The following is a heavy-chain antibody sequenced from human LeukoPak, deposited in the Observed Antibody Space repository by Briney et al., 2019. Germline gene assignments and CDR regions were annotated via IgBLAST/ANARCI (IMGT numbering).Heavy chain of an antibody. CDR2: IYYSGST. CDR1: GGSISSSSYY. CDR3: ARQSPPYGYCSSTSCYTSNWFDP. Sequence: PSETLSLTCTVSGGSISSSSYYWGWIRHPPGKGLEWIGSIYYSGSTYYNPSLKSRVTISVDTSKNQFSLKLSSVTAADTAVYYCARQSPPYGYCSSTSCYTSNWFDPWGQGTLVTVSS. D-gene: IGHD2-2*02. J-gene: IGHJ5*02. V-gene: IGHV4-39*01.